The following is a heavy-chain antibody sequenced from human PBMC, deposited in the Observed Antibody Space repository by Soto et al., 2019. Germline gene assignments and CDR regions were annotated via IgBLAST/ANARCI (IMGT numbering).Heavy chain of an antibody. J-gene: IGHJ4*02. Sequence: QVQLVQSGAEVKNPGSSVKVSCKASGGAFTNDIITWVRQAPGQGLEWMGRIIPLLDITNYAQKFQGRVTITADKSTSTAYMELNSLISEDTAVYYCARDSPIGSTFSGYDAIDYWGQGTLVTV. CDR3: ARDSPIGSTFSGYDAIDY. CDR1: GGAFTNDI. V-gene: IGHV1-69*08. CDR2: IIPLLDIT. D-gene: IGHD5-12*01.